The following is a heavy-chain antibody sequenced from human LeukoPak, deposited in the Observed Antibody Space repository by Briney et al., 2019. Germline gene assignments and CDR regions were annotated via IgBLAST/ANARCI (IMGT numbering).Heavy chain of an antibody. CDR2: IYYSGST. CDR3: ARDQRGYSYGYYYYYYMDV. D-gene: IGHD5-18*01. J-gene: IGHJ6*03. CDR1: GGSISSYY. V-gene: IGHV4-59*01. Sequence: SETLSLTCTVSGGSISSYYWSWIRQPPGKGLEWIGYIYYSGSTNYNPSLKSRVTISVDTSKNQFSLKLSSVTAADTAVYYCARDQRGYSYGYYYYYYMDVWGKGTTVTVSS.